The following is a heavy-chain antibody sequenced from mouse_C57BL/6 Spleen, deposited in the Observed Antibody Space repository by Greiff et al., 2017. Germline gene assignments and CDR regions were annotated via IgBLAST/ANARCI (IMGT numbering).Heavy chain of an antibody. D-gene: IGHD1-1*01. CDR2: IYPRSGNT. J-gene: IGHJ2*01. CDR1: GYTFTSYG. CDR3: AIPYYYGSSLYYFDY. V-gene: IGHV1-81*01. Sequence: VQLQQSGAELARPGASVKLSCKASGYTFTSYGISWVKQRTGQGLEWIGEIYPRSGNTYYNEKFKGKATLTADKSSSTAYMELRSLTSEDSAVXFCAIPYYYGSSLYYFDYGGQGTTLTVSS.